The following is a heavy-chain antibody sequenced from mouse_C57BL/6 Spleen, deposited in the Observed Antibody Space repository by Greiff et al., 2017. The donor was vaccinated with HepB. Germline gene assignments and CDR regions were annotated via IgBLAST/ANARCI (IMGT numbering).Heavy chain of an antibody. CDR3: ARWGYYGSSFFYFDY. D-gene: IGHD1-1*01. V-gene: IGHV1-26*01. CDR1: GYTFTDYY. Sequence: EVQLQQSGPELVKPGASVKISCKASGYTFTDYYMNWVKQSHGKSLEWIGDINPNNGGTSYNQKFKGKATLTVDKSSSTAYMELRSLTSEDSAVYYCARWGYYGSSFFYFDYWGQGTTLTVSS. J-gene: IGHJ2*01. CDR2: INPNNGGT.